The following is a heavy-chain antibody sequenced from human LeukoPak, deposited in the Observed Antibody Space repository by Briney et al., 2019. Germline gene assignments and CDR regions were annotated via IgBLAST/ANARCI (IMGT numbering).Heavy chain of an antibody. D-gene: IGHD3-3*01. CDR1: GGSISSYY. Sequence: SETLSLTCTVSGGSISSYYWSWIRQPPGKGLEWIGYIYYSGSTNYNPSLKSRVTISVDTSKNQFSLKLSSVAAADTAVYYCAREAIFGVVEAFDIWGQGTMVTVSS. J-gene: IGHJ3*02. CDR2: IYYSGST. V-gene: IGHV4-59*01. CDR3: AREAIFGVVEAFDI.